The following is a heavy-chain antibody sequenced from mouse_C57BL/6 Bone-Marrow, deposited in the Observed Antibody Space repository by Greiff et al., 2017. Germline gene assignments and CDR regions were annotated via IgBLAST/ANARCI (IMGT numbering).Heavy chain of an antibody. Sequence: VQLQQSGPELVKPGASVKMSCKASGYTFTDYYMHWVKQSHGKGLEWIGYINPNNGGTSYNQKFKGKATLTVNKSSSTAYMELRSLTSADSAVYYCARRDCGGCSYGYFDVWGTGTTVTVSS. J-gene: IGHJ1*03. CDR3: ARRDCGGCSYGYFDV. CDR2: INPNNGGT. V-gene: IGHV1-22*01. CDR1: GYTFTDYY. D-gene: IGHD6-1*01.